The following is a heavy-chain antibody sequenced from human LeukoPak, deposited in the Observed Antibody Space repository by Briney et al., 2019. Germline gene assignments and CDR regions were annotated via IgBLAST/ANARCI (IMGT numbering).Heavy chain of an antibody. V-gene: IGHV3-7*03. J-gene: IGHJ2*01. CDR1: GFTFSSYW. CDR2: IKQDGSEK. Sequence: GGSLRLSCAASGFTFSSYWMSWVRQAPGKWLEWVANIKQDGSEKYYVDSVKGRFTISRDNAKNSLYLQMNSLRAEDTAVYYCARVYYSNSYDYWYFDLWGRGTLVTVSS. D-gene: IGHD6-13*01. CDR3: ARVYYSNSYDYWYFDL.